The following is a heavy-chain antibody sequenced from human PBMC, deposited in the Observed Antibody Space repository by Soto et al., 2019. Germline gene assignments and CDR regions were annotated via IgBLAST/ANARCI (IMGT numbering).Heavy chain of an antibody. CDR3: EKRGQAVMMVYYYYNYGMDV. J-gene: IGHJ6*04. CDR1: GGSISSYY. Sequence: SETLSLTCTVSGGSISSYYWSWIRQPPGKGLEWIGYIYYSGSTNYNPSLKSRVNISVDTSKNQFSLKLSSVTAADTAGYYCEKRGQAVMMVYYYYNYGMDVGAKGTTVTVPS. CDR2: IYYSGST. D-gene: IGHD2-2*01. V-gene: IGHV4-59*01.